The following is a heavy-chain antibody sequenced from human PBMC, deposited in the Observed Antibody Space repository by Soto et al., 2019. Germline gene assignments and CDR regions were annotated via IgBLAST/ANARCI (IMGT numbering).Heavy chain of an antibody. Sequence: QVQLQESGPGLVKPSGTLSLTCAVSGGSISSSNWWSWVRQPPGKGLEWIGEIYHSGSTNYNPSLKSRVTISVDKSKNQFSLKLSSESAADTAVYYCARGQTQWLGPPPFDYWGQGTLVTVSS. CDR3: ARGQTQWLGPPPFDY. CDR2: IYHSGST. J-gene: IGHJ4*02. V-gene: IGHV4-4*02. CDR1: GGSISSSNW. D-gene: IGHD6-19*01.